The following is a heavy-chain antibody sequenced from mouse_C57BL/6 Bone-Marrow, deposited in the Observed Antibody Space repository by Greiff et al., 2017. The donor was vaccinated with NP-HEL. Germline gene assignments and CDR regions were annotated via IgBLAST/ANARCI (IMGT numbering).Heavy chain of an antibody. V-gene: IGHV1-74*01. Sequence: VQLQQSGAELVKPGASVKVSCKASGYTFTGYWMPWVKQRPGQGLEWIGKIHPSGSDTNYNQKFKGKATLTVDKSSSTAYMQLSSLTSEYSAVYYDAIVLLRGYAMDYGGQGTSVTVSS. CDR2: IHPSGSDT. CDR3: AIVLLRGYAMDY. J-gene: IGHJ4*01. CDR1: GYTFTGYW. D-gene: IGHD1-1*01.